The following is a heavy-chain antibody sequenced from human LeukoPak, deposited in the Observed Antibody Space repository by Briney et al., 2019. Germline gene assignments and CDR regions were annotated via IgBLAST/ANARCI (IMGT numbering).Heavy chain of an antibody. CDR2: ISYDGSNK. CDR1: GLTFSSYG. D-gene: IGHD5-18*01. V-gene: IGHV3-30*18. Sequence: GGSLRLSCAASGLTFSSYGMHWVRQAPGKGLEWVAVISYDGSNKYYADSVKGRFTISRDNSKNTLYLQMNSLRAEDTAVYYCAKDRYGYKGYYYYGMDVWGQGTTVTVSS. CDR3: AKDRYGYKGYYYYGMDV. J-gene: IGHJ6*02.